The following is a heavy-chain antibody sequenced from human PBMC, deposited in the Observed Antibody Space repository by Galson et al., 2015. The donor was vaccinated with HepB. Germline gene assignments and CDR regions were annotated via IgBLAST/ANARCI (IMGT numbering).Heavy chain of an antibody. Sequence: PALVKPTQPLTLTCTFSGFSLSTSGMCVSWIRQPPGKALEWLARIDWDDDKYYSTSLKTRLTISKDTSKNQVVLTMTNMDPVDTATYYCARIRITMVRGEHGMDVWGQGTTVTVSS. V-gene: IGHV2-70*11. CDR2: IDWDDDK. J-gene: IGHJ6*02. CDR1: GFSLSTSGMC. CDR3: ARIRITMVRGEHGMDV. D-gene: IGHD3-10*01.